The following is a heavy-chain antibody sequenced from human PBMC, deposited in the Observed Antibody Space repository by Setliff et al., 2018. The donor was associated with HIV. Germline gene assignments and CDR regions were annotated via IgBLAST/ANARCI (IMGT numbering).Heavy chain of an antibody. CDR2: IYNSGST. Sequence: SETLSLTCTVSGGSISSGDYYWTWIRQPPGKGLEWIGYIYNSGSTHYEPSLRSRVTISIDRSKNQFSLKLNYVTAADTAVYYCARETNASGSLTAYWYFDHWGRGTLVTVSS. V-gene: IGHV4-30-4*08. CDR1: GGSISSGDYY. J-gene: IGHJ2*01. D-gene: IGHD3-10*01. CDR3: ARETNASGSLTAYWYFDH.